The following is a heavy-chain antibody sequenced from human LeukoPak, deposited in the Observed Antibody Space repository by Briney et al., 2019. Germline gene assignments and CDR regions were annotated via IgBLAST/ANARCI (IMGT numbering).Heavy chain of an antibody. CDR2: IWYDGSNK. D-gene: IGHD6-19*01. CDR3: VKDPSKYSSGSDP. Sequence: PGRSLRLSCAASGFTFSSYGMHWVRQAPGKGLEWVAVIWYDGSNKYYADSVKGRFTISRDNSKNTLYLQMSSLRAEDTAVYYCVKDPSKYSSGSDPWGQGTLVTVSS. J-gene: IGHJ5*02. V-gene: IGHV3-33*06. CDR1: GFTFSSYG.